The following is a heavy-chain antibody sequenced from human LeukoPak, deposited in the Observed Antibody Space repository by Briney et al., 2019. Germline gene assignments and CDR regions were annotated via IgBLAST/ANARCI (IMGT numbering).Heavy chain of an antibody. D-gene: IGHD3-9*01. CDR3: ARAPPDYDILTGYSNWFDP. Sequence: ASVKVSCKASGGTFSSYAISWVRQAPGQGLEWMGGIIPFFGTANYAQKFQGRVTITADESTSTAYMELSSLRSEDTAVYYCARAPPDYDILTGYSNWFDPWGQGTLVTVSS. CDR1: GGTFSSYA. CDR2: IIPFFGTA. J-gene: IGHJ5*02. V-gene: IGHV1-69*01.